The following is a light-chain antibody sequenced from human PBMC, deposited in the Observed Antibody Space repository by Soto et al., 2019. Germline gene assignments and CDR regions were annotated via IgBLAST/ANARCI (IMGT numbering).Light chain of an antibody. V-gene: IGLV2-14*01. Sequence: QSALTQPASVSGSPGQSIAISCTGSSSDVGGYSYVSWYQQHPGKAPKLMIYDVSNRPSGVSDRFSGSRSGNTASLTISGLQAEDEADYYCSSYTSSSTLVFGGVTKVTVL. CDR2: DVS. CDR1: SSDVGGYSY. CDR3: SSYTSSSTLV. J-gene: IGLJ2*01.